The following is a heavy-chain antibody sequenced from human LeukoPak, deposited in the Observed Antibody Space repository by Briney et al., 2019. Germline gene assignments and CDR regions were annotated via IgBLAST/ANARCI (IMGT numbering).Heavy chain of an antibody. Sequence: GGSLRLSCAASGFTFSSYGMNWVRQAPGKGLEWVAVISYDGSNKHYADSVKGRFTISRDSSKNTLYLQMNSLRAEDTAVYYCAKDQRSYYYGSGSSGSYYGMDVWGQGTTVTVSS. J-gene: IGHJ6*02. D-gene: IGHD3-10*01. CDR2: ISYDGSNK. V-gene: IGHV3-30*18. CDR1: GFTFSSYG. CDR3: AKDQRSYYYGSGSSGSYYGMDV.